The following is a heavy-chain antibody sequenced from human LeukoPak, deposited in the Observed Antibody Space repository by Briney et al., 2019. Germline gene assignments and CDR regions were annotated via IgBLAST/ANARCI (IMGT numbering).Heavy chain of an antibody. CDR3: ARHRYGSDSSCFAF. Sequence: SETLSLTCAVYGGSFSGYFWAWIRQSPEKGLEWIEEITHSGDTNYNPSLKSRVTISVDTSKNQFSLNLNSVAAADTAIYYCARHRYGSDSSCFAFWGQGTLVTVSS. V-gene: IGHV4-34*01. CDR2: ITHSGDT. J-gene: IGHJ4*02. CDR1: GGSFSGYF. D-gene: IGHD3-22*01.